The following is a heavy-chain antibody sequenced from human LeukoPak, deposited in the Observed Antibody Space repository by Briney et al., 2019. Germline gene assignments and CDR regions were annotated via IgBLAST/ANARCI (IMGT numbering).Heavy chain of an antibody. CDR1: GFTFSSYA. CDR3: ARDHGGYSGYDAFDY. J-gene: IGHJ4*02. D-gene: IGHD5-12*01. Sequence: GGFLRLSCAASGFTFSSYAMHWVRQAPGKGLEWVAVISYDGSNEYYADSVKGRFTISRDNSKNTLYLQMNSLRAEDTAVYYCARDHGGYSGYDAFDYWGQGTLVTVSS. V-gene: IGHV3-30*04. CDR2: ISYDGSNE.